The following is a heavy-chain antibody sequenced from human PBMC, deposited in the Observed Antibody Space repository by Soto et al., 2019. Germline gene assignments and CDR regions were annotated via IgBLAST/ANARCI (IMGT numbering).Heavy chain of an antibody. Sequence: SETLSLTCAVYGGSFSGYYWSWIRQPPGKGLEWIGEINHSGSTNYNPSLKSRVTISVDTSKNQFSLKLSSVTAADTAVYYCARGLRYFDWLSFDYWGQGTLVTVSS. J-gene: IGHJ4*02. CDR3: ARGLRYFDWLSFDY. V-gene: IGHV4-34*01. D-gene: IGHD3-9*01. CDR2: INHSGST. CDR1: GGSFSGYY.